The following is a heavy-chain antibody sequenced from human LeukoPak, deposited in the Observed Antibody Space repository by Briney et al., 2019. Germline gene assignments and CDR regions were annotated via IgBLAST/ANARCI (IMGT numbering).Heavy chain of an antibody. Sequence: SETLSLTCTVSGGSISSSSYYWGWIRQPPGKGLEWIGEINHSGSTNYNPSLKSRVTISVDTSKNQFSLKLSSVTAADTAVYYCARRVVTLYWYFDLWGRGTLVTVSS. CDR1: GGSISSSSYY. D-gene: IGHD4-23*01. V-gene: IGHV4-39*07. J-gene: IGHJ2*01. CDR2: INHSGST. CDR3: ARRVVTLYWYFDL.